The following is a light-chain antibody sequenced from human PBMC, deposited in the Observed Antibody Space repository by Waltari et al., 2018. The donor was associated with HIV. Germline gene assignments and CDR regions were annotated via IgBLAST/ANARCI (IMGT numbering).Light chain of an antibody. V-gene: IGLV1-47*01. J-gene: IGLJ1*01. Sequence: QSVLTQPPSASGTPGQRVTISCSGRYSNIGSDNVSCYQHLPGTAPKLLIYKNIQRPSGVPDRFSGSKSGASAYLAISGLRSEDEADYYCTGWDASLSEYVFGPGTRVTV. CDR2: KNI. CDR1: YSNIGSDN. CDR3: TGWDASLSEYV.